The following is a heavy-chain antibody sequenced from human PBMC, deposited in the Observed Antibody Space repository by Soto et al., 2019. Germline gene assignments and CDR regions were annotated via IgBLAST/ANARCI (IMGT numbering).Heavy chain of an antibody. CDR1: GFTFSSYA. CDR2: ISGSGGST. V-gene: IGHV3-23*01. J-gene: IGHJ6*02. Sequence: EVQLLESGGGLVQPGGSLRLSCAASGFTFSSYAMSWVRQALGKGLEWVSAISGSGGSTYYADSVKGRFTISRDNSKNTLYLQMNSLRAEDTAVYYCARDASRLEYYYYYYGMDVWGQGTTVTVSS. CDR3: ARDASRLEYYYYYYGMDV.